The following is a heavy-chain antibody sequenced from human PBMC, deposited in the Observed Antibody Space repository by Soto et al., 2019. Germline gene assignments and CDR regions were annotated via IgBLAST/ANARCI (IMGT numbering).Heavy chain of an antibody. Sequence: SETLSLTCAVYGGSFSGYYWSWIRQPPGKGLEWIGEINHSGSTNYNPSLKSRVTISVDTSKNQFSLKLSSVTAADTAVYYCARARSFIAARPIDYWGQGTLVTVSS. CDR2: INHSGST. J-gene: IGHJ4*02. D-gene: IGHD6-6*01. CDR3: ARARSFIAARPIDY. CDR1: GGSFSGYY. V-gene: IGHV4-34*01.